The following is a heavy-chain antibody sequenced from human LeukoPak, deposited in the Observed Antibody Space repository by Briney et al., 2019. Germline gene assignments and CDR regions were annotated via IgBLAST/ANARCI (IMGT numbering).Heavy chain of an antibody. V-gene: IGHV3-23*01. J-gene: IGHJ4*01. CDR3: ARGSASGSALYEFDY. D-gene: IGHD6-19*01. CDR1: GFTFSSHA. CDR2: FSGNSGTT. Sequence: PGGSLRLSCAASGFTFSSHAMSWVRQAPGKGLEWVSVFSGNSGTTKYADSVKGRFTISRDNSKNTLYLQMNSLRAEETALYFCARGSASGSALYEFDYWGHGTLVTVSS.